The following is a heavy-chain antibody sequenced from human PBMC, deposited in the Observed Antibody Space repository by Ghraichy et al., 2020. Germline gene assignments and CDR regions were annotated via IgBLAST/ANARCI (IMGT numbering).Heavy chain of an antibody. J-gene: IGHJ4*02. V-gene: IGHV3-74*01. CDR2: INSDGSST. D-gene: IGHD2-15*01. CDR1: GFTLSNYW. Sequence: GGSLRLSCAASGFTLSNYWMHWVRQVPGKGLVWVSRINSDGSSTTYADSVKGRFTISRDNAKNTLYLQMNGLRDEDTAVYYCAREYCRGGRCFFGTGGSHFDNWGQGTLVTVSS. CDR3: AREYCRGGRCFFGTGGSHFDN.